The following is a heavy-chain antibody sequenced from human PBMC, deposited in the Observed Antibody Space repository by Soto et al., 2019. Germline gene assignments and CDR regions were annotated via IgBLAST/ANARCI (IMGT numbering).Heavy chain of an antibody. V-gene: IGHV3-23*01. CDR1: GFTFSTFA. Sequence: EVQLLESGGGLVQPGGSLRLSCEASGFTFSTFAMSWVRQAPGKGPEWVSGISGSGTSTYYADSVKGRFTISRDNSKNTLYLQLNSLRDEDTAVYYCATTEQWLIAYFDYWGQGTLVTVSS. CDR3: ATTEQWLIAYFDY. J-gene: IGHJ4*02. CDR2: ISGSGTST. D-gene: IGHD6-19*01.